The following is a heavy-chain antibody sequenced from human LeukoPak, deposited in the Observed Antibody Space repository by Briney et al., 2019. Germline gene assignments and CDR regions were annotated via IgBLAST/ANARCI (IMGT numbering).Heavy chain of an antibody. Sequence: GGSLRLSCAASGFTFSSYDMHWVRQATGKGLEWVSAIGTAGDTYYPGSVKGRFTISRENAKNSLYLQMNSLRAGDTAVYYCARGGYSSGWYPLYYYYYGMDVWGQGTTVTVSS. V-gene: IGHV3-13*01. CDR2: IGTAGDT. J-gene: IGHJ6*02. CDR3: ARGGYSSGWYPLYYYYYGMDV. D-gene: IGHD6-19*01. CDR1: GFTFSSYD.